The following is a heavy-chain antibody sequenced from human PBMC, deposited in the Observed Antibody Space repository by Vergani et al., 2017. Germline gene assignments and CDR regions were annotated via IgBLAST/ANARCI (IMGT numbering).Heavy chain of an antibody. CDR3: ARGSRAEGGSGPDK. CDR2: ILSSGTT. D-gene: IGHD6-13*01. J-gene: IGHJ4*02. Sequence: QVQLQESGPGLVKPSQTLSLSCTVSGGSVRTSIGYYWTWIRQPAGKTLEWIGEILSSGTTNYNPSFKNRVTMSVDTSKNQFSQKLNSVTAADTAVYYGARGSRAEGGSGPDKWGQGTLVTVSS. CDR1: GGSVRTSIGYY. V-gene: IGHV4-61*02.